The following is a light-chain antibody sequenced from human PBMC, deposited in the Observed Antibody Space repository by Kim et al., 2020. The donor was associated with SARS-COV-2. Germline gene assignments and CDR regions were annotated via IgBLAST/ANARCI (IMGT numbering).Light chain of an antibody. CDR3: QQRTNWPLT. Sequence: VSPGEIATLSCRASQSVSRYLAWYQQKAGQAPRLLIYDASNRATGIPARFSGSGSGTDFTLTISSLEPEDFAVYYCQQRTNWPLTFGGGTKVEIK. V-gene: IGKV3-11*01. CDR1: QSVSRY. J-gene: IGKJ4*01. CDR2: DAS.